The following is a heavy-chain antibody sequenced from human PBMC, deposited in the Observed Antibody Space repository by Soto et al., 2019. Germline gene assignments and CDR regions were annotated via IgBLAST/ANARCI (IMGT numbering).Heavy chain of an antibody. Sequence: ASVKVSCKASGYTFTSYGISWVRQAPGQGLEWMGWISAYNGNTNYAQKLQGRVTMTTDTSTSTAYMELRSLRSDDTAVYYCARVTYYYDSSGQRPRNPHAFDIWGQGTMVTVSS. CDR1: GYTFTSYG. V-gene: IGHV1-18*01. CDR2: ISAYNGNT. CDR3: ARVTYYYDSSGQRPRNPHAFDI. D-gene: IGHD3-22*01. J-gene: IGHJ3*02.